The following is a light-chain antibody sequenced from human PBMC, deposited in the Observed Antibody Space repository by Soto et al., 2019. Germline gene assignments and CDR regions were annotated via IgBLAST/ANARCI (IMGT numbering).Light chain of an antibody. V-gene: IGKV1-17*03. J-gene: IGKJ1*01. CDR2: GAT. Sequence: DIQMTQSPSAVSASVGDRVTITCRTSQDITNYLVWFQQKPGKVPERLIYGATNLQSGVPSRFSGSGSGTEFTLTISSLRPEDFATYYCLQHNRYPWTFGQGTKVDIK. CDR3: LQHNRYPWT. CDR1: QDITNY.